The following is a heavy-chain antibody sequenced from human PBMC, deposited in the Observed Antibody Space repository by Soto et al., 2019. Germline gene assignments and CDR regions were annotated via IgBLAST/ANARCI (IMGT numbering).Heavy chain of an antibody. Sequence: TGGSLRLSCAASGFTFSSYGMHWVRQAPGKGLEWVAVISYDGSNKYYADSVKGRFTISRDNSKNTLYLQMNSLRAEDTAVYYRAKDHSSGYYFDYWGQGTLVTVSS. D-gene: IGHD3-22*01. CDR1: GFTFSSYG. J-gene: IGHJ4*02. V-gene: IGHV3-30*18. CDR3: AKDHSSGYYFDY. CDR2: ISYDGSNK.